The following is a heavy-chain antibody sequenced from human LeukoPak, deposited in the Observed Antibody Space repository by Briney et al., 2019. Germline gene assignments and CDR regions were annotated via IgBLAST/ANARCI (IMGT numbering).Heavy chain of an antibody. CDR1: GYTFTSYA. J-gene: IGHJ5*02. Sequence: ASVKVSCKASGYTFTSYAMNWVRQAPGQGLEWMGWISAFNGNTNYAQKLQGRVTMTTDTSTSTAYMELRSLRSDDTAVYYCARDSERWFDPWGQGTLVTVSS. CDR3: ARDSERWFDP. CDR2: ISAFNGNT. V-gene: IGHV1-18*01.